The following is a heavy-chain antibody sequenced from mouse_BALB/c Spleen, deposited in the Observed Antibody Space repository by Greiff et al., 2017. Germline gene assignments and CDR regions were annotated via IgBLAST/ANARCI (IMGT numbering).Heavy chain of an antibody. CDR1: GYAFSSSW. Sequence: VQLQQSGPELVKPGASVKISCKASGYAFSSSWMNWVKQRPGQGLEWIGRIYPGDGDTNYNGKFKGKATLTAAKSSSTAYMQLSSLTSVDSAVYFCARGGGSFDYWGQGTTLTVSS. CDR3: ARGGGSFDY. V-gene: IGHV1-82*01. CDR2: IYPGDGDT. J-gene: IGHJ2*01.